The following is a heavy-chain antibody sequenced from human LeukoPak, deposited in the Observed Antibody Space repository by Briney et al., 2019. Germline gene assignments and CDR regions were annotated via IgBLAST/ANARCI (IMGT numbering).Heavy chain of an antibody. CDR3: AKTDFWSGYGY. CDR2: IRYDGTTK. J-gene: IGHJ4*02. V-gene: IGHV3-30*02. CDR1: GFTFSSYG. Sequence: GGSLRLSCAASGFTFSSYGMHWVRQAPGKGLEWVAFIRYDGTTKYYADSVKGRFTISRDNSKNTLYLQMNSLRAEDTAVYYCAKTDFWSGYGYWGQGTLVTVSS. D-gene: IGHD3-3*01.